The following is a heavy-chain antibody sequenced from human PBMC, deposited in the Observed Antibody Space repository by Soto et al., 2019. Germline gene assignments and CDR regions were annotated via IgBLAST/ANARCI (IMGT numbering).Heavy chain of an antibody. CDR1: GYTFTSFP. D-gene: IGHD2-21*01. V-gene: IGHV1-3*01. J-gene: IGHJ1*01. CDR2: INAGNGDT. Sequence: ASVKVSCKASGYTFTSFPIHWVRQAPGQRLEWMGWINAGNGDTKYSQKFQGRVTVTRDTSASTAYMELISLRSEDTAVYYCTRAPRGENWGQDTLVTVSS. CDR3: TRAPRGEN.